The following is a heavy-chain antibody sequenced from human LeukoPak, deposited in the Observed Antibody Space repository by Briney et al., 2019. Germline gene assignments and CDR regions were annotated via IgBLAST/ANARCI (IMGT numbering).Heavy chain of an antibody. CDR1: GYTFTGYY. CDR2: ISAYNGNT. CDR3: ARDRGYGSGSPYFDY. J-gene: IGHJ4*02. D-gene: IGHD3-10*01. Sequence: GASVKVSCKASGYTFTGYYMHWVRQAPGQGLEWMGWISAYNGNTNYAQKLQGRVTMTTDTSTSTAYMELRSLRSDDTAVYYCARDRGYGSGSPYFDYWGQGTLVTVSS. V-gene: IGHV1-18*04.